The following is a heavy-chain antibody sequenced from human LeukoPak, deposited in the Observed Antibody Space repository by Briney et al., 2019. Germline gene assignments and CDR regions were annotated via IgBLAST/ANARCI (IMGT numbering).Heavy chain of an antibody. J-gene: IGHJ4*02. V-gene: IGHV1-69*05. Sequence: ASVKVSCKASGGTFTNFLISWVRQAPGQGLEWMGRIIPMFGTANYAQKFQGRVTITTDESTSTAYMELSSLRSDDTAVYYCARNGYYYDYWGQGTLVTVSS. D-gene: IGHD3-22*01. CDR3: ARNGYYYDY. CDR1: GGTFTNFL. CDR2: IIPMFGTA.